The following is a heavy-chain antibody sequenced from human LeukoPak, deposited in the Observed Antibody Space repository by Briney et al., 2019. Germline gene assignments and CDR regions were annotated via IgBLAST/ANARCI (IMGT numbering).Heavy chain of an antibody. CDR1: GGSFSGYY. J-gene: IGHJ4*02. Sequence: PSETLSLTCAVYGGSFSGYYWSWIRQPPGKGLEWIGETNHSGSTNYNPSLKSRVTISVDTSKNQFSLKLSSVTAADTAVYYCARGLMAKGMGSYYYDSSGPYHDYWGQGTLVTVSS. D-gene: IGHD3-22*01. CDR2: TNHSGST. V-gene: IGHV4-34*01. CDR3: ARGLMAKGMGSYYYDSSGPYHDY.